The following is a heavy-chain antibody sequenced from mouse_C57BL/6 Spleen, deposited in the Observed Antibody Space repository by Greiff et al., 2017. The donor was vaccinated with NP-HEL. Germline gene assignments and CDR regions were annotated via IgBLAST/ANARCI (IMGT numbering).Heavy chain of an antibody. CDR1: GYAFTNYL. V-gene: IGHV1-54*01. CDR3: ARGNSNGAMDY. Sequence: LQLQQSGAELVRPGTSVKVSCKASGYAFTNYLIEWVKQRPGQGLEWIGVINPGSGGTNYNEKFKGKATLTADKSSSTAYMQLSSLTSEDSAVYFCARGNSNGAMDYWGQGTSVTVSS. J-gene: IGHJ4*01. D-gene: IGHD2-5*01. CDR2: INPGSGGT.